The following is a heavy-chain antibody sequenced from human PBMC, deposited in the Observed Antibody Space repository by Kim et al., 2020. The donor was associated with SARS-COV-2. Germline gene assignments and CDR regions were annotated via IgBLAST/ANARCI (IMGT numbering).Heavy chain of an antibody. CDR3: AIGDSSGWSRVDY. V-gene: IGHV3-48*03. CDR1: GFTFSSYE. J-gene: IGHJ4*02. Sequence: GGSLRLSCAASGFTFSSYEMNWVRQAPGKGLECVSYISSSGSTIYYADSVKGRFTISRDNAKNSLYLQMNSLRAEDTAVYYCAIGDSSGWSRVDYWGQGTLVTVSS. CDR2: ISSSGSTI. D-gene: IGHD6-19*01.